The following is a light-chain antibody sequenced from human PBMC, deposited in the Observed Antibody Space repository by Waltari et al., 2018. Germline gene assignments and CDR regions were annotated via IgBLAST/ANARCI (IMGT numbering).Light chain of an antibody. CDR2: GAS. Sequence: VMTQSPATLSVSPGERATLSCRASQSVSNNLAWYQQKPGQAPRLLIYGASTRATGIPARFSGSGSGTDFTLIISSMQSEDFAVYYCQQYNNWWTFGQGTKVEIK. V-gene: IGKV3-15*01. CDR1: QSVSNN. J-gene: IGKJ1*01. CDR3: QQYNNWWT.